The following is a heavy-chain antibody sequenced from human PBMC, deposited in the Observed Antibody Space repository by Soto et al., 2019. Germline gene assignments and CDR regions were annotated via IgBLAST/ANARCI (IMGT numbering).Heavy chain of an antibody. CDR2: ISYSGST. CDR3: AREVNNYYGMDV. J-gene: IGHJ6*02. Sequence: QVQLQESGPGLVKPSQTLSLTCSISGASISSDDYYWSWFRQPPGKGLEWIGYISYSGSTYYNTSLKSRITISVDTSKTQFSLILSSVTAADTAVFYWAREVNNYYGMDVWGQGTTVTVSS. CDR1: GASISSDDYY. V-gene: IGHV4-30-4*01.